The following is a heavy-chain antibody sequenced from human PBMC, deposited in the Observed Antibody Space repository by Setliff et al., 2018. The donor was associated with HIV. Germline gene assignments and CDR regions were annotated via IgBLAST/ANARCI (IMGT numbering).Heavy chain of an antibody. D-gene: IGHD3-3*01. CDR1: GGTFSSYA. CDR2: IIPIFGTA. CDR3: ARSAKSGAWTYYDFWSGYSYYYMDV. Sequence: SEKVSCKASGGTFSSYAISWVRQAPGQGLEWMGGIIPIFGTANYAQKFQGRVTITADESTSTAYMELSSLRSEDTAVYYCARSAKSGAWTYYDFWSGYSYYYMDVWGKGTTGTVSS. V-gene: IGHV1-69*13. J-gene: IGHJ6*03.